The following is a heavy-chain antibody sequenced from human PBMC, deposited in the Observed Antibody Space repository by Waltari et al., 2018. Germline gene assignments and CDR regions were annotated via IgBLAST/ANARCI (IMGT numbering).Heavy chain of an antibody. J-gene: IGHJ4*02. Sequence: EVQVLAFGGGLVQPGGDLRLSCAASGFTFSNYAMTWVRQAPGKGLEWVSSISKSGGATYYVDSVKGRFTISRDNSKNTVYLQMTSLRAEDTAVYYCAKLAGIMAWHFDYWGQGTLVTVSS. CDR3: AKLAGIMAWHFDY. D-gene: IGHD3-16*01. V-gene: IGHV3-23*01. CDR1: GFTFSNYA. CDR2: ISKSGGAT.